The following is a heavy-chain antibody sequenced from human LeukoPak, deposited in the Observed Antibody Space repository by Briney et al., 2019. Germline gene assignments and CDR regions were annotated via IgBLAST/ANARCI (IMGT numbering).Heavy chain of an antibody. CDR1: GGTFSIYA. D-gene: IGHD3-22*01. Sequence: GASVKVSCKASGGTFSIYAISWVRQAPGQGLEWMGGIIPIFGTANYAQKFQGRVTITADESTSTAYMELSSLRSEDTAVYYCARGRLGHDSSGYHLRYWGQGPLVTVSS. CDR3: ARGRLGHDSSGYHLRY. CDR2: IIPIFGTA. V-gene: IGHV1-69*13. J-gene: IGHJ4*02.